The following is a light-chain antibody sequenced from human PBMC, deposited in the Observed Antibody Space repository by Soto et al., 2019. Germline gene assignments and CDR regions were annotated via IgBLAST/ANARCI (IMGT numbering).Light chain of an antibody. Sequence: DIHMTQSPSTLSASVGDRVTITYRASQIVSSRLAWYQQKQGKAPKVLIYDASSLNIGVPSRFSGSGSETDFTLTISILQPEDFAIYYCQQYNSFSLTFGGGTKVEIK. J-gene: IGKJ4*01. CDR3: QQYNSFSLT. CDR1: QIVSSR. CDR2: DAS. V-gene: IGKV1-5*01.